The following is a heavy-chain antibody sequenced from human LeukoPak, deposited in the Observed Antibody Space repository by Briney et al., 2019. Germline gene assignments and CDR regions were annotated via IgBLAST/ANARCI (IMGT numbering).Heavy chain of an antibody. CDR1: GGSISSYY. CDR3: ARYAFSNSYSPFDY. D-gene: IGHD3/OR15-3a*01. CDR2: IYYSGST. V-gene: IGHV4-59*12. J-gene: IGHJ4*02. Sequence: SETLSLTCTVSGGSISSYYWSWIRQPPGKGLEWIGYIYYSGSTNYNPSLKSRVTISVDTSKNQFSLRLTSVTAADTAVYYCARYAFSNSYSPFDYWGRGTLVTVSS.